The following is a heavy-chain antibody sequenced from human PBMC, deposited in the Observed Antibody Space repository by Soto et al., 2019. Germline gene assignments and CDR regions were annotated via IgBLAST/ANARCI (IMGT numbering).Heavy chain of an antibody. Sequence: ESGPTLVKPTQTLTLTCTFXGXSLTTQGVHVGWXXQXXXXALEWLALIYWDDNEVYSPSLKNILTITKDTSKSQVVLTLATVDPVDTATYYCVYRDFGDYFFQFWGQGILVNVSS. J-gene: IGHJ4*02. CDR2: IYWDDNE. V-gene: IGHV2-5*02. CDR3: VYRDFGDYFFQF. D-gene: IGHD4-17*01. CDR1: GXSLTTQGVH.